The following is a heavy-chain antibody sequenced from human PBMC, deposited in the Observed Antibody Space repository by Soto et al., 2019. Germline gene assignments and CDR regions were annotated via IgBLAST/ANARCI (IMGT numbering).Heavy chain of an antibody. D-gene: IGHD6-19*01. CDR3: ARNLLRIAVADSDY. CDR2: ISAYNGNT. CDR1: GYTFTSYV. V-gene: IGHV1-18*04. Sequence: ASVKVSCEASGYTFTSYVFSWVRQAPGQGLEWMGWISAYNGNTNYAQKLQGRVTMTTDTSTSTAYMELRSLRSDDTAVYYCARNLLRIAVADSDYWGQGTLDTVSS. J-gene: IGHJ4*02.